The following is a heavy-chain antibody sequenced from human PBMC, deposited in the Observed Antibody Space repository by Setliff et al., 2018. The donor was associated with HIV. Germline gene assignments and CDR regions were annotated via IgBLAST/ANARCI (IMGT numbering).Heavy chain of an antibody. Sequence: GSLRLSCVASGFTFRTFAMHWVRQAPGKGLEWVAVISYDGSNKYYADSVEGRFTISRDNAQNSLSLLMTSLRADDTAVYYCARDSSTSSGVVWFDPWGQGTLVTVSS. J-gene: IGHJ5*02. CDR2: ISYDGSNK. CDR1: GFTFRTFA. V-gene: IGHV3-30*04. D-gene: IGHD2-2*01. CDR3: ARDSSTSSGVVWFDP.